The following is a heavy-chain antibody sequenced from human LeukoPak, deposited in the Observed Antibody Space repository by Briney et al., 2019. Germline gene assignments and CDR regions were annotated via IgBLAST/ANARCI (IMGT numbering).Heavy chain of an antibody. CDR2: ISYDGSNK. Sequence: GGSLRLSCAASGFTFSSYGMHWVRQAPGKGLEWVAVISYDGSNKYYADSVKGRFTISRDNSKNTLYLQMNSLRAEDTAVYYCARNHRDYWGQGTLVTVSS. CDR3: ARNHRDY. D-gene: IGHD1-14*01. J-gene: IGHJ4*02. V-gene: IGHV3-30*03. CDR1: GFTFSSYG.